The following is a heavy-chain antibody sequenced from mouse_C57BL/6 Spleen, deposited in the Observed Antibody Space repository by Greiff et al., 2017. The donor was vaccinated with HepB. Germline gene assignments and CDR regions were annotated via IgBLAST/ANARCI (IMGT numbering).Heavy chain of an antibody. V-gene: IGHV1-15*01. CDR3: TRELTGTPAWFAY. Sequence: QVQLKQSGAELVRPGASVTLSCKASGYTFTDYEMHWVKQTPVHGLEWIGAIDPETGGTAYNQKFKGKAILTADKSSSTAYMELRSLTSEDSAVYYCTRELTGTPAWFAYWGQGTLVTVSA. D-gene: IGHD4-1*01. CDR1: GYTFTDYE. J-gene: IGHJ3*01. CDR2: IDPETGGT.